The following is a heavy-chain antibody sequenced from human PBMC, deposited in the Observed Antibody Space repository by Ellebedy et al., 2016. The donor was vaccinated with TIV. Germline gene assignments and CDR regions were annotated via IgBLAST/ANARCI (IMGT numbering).Heavy chain of an antibody. Sequence: PGGSLRLSCEASGFHLGDYGMHWVRQAAGKGLEWVAVIWYDGSNQYYSDSVKGRFTISRDSSNVYLQINNLRAEDTAVYYCARDDGRVDIVAKGSMDVWGQGTTVTVSS. V-gene: IGHV3-33*01. CDR3: ARDDGRVDIVAKGSMDV. D-gene: IGHD5-12*01. J-gene: IGHJ6*02. CDR1: GFHLGDYG. CDR2: IWYDGSNQ.